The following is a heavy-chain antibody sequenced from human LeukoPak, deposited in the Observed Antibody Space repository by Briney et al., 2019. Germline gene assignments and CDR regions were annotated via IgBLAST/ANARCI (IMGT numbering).Heavy chain of an antibody. CDR3: AEITVASSRYYDSSGYYYGGVFDY. CDR1: GGSISSSSYY. D-gene: IGHD3-22*01. Sequence: SETLSLTCTVSGGSISSSSYYWGWIRQPPGKGLEWIGSIYYSGSTYYNPSLKSRVTISVDTSKNQFSLKLSSVTAADTAVYYCAEITVASSRYYDSSGYYYGGVFDYWGQGTLVTVSS. J-gene: IGHJ4*02. V-gene: IGHV4-39*01. CDR2: IYYSGST.